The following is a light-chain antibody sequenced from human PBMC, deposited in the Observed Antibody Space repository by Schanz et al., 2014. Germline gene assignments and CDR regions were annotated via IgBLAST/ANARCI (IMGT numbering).Light chain of an antibody. CDR1: SSDVGSYDY. Sequence: QSALIQPPSVSGSPGQSVTISCTGTSSDVGSYDYVSWYQQHPGTVPKPMIYNVNTQPSGVPDRFSGSKSDNTASLTVSGLQVEDEADYYCGSYAGNINWVFGGGTKLTVL. CDR3: GSYAGNINWV. V-gene: IGLV2-8*01. CDR2: NVN. J-gene: IGLJ3*02.